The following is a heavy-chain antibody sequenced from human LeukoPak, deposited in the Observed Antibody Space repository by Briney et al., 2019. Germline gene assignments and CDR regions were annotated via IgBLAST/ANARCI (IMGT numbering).Heavy chain of an antibody. J-gene: IGHJ1*01. CDR3: ARHPYSMYYYGSGSAPPPKYFQH. CDR1: GFTFSSYW. Sequence: PGGSLRLSCAASGFTFSSYWMSWVRQAPGKGLEWVADIKQDGSEKYYVDSVKGRLAISRDNAKNSLYLQMNSLRAEDTAVYYCARHPYSMYYYGSGSAPPPKYFQHWGQGTLVTVSS. D-gene: IGHD3-10*01. CDR2: IKQDGSEK. V-gene: IGHV3-7*01.